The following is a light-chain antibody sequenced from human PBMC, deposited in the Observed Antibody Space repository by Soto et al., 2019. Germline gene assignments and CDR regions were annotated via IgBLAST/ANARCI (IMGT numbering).Light chain of an antibody. J-gene: IGLJ1*01. CDR3: SSYAYSNNFV. CDR1: SSDVGGYNS. CDR2: EAT. Sequence: QSVLTQPPSASGSPGQSVTISCTGTSSDVGGYNSVSWYQQHPGKAPKLLIYEATKRPSGVPDRLSGSKSGNTASLTVSGLQAEDEADYYCSSYAYSNNFVSGTGTKVTVL. V-gene: IGLV2-8*01.